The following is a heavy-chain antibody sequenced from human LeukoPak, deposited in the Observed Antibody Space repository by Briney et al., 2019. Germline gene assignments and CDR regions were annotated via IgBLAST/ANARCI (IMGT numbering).Heavy chain of an antibody. V-gene: IGHV5-51*01. D-gene: IGHD5-24*01. J-gene: IGHJ2*01. CDR3: ARRERSYWYFDL. CDR2: IYPGDSDT. CDR1: GYNFNNYW. Sequence: GESLKISCKGSGYNFNNYWIGWVRQMPGKGLEWMGVIYPGDSDTRYSPSFQGQVTISADMSISTAYLQRSSLEASDTAIYYCARRERSYWYFDLWGRGTLATVSS.